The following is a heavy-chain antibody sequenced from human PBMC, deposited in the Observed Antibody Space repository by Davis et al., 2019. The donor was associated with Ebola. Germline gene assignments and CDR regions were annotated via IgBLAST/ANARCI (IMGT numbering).Heavy chain of an antibody. D-gene: IGHD3-3*01. CDR3: AREGTITIFGGGVY. CDR1: GFTVSSNH. Sequence: GESLKISCAASGFTVSSNHMNWVRQAPGKGLEWVANIKQDGSEKYYVDSVKGRFTISRDNAKNSLYLQMNSLRAEDTAVYYCAREGTITIFGGGVYWGQGTLVTVSS. J-gene: IGHJ4*02. CDR2: IKQDGSEK. V-gene: IGHV3-7*01.